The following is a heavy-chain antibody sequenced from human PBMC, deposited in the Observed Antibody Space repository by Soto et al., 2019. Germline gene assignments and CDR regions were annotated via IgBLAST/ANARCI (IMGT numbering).Heavy chain of an antibody. CDR2: INAGNGNT. D-gene: IGHD2-2*01. Sequence: QVQLVQSGAEVKKPGASVKVSCKASGYTFTSYAMHWVRQAPGPRREWMGWINAGNGNTKDSQKFQGRVTITRDTSASTAYMELSSLRSEDTAVYYCATAIADDAFDIWGRGTMVTVSS. J-gene: IGHJ3*02. CDR1: GYTFTSYA. CDR3: ATAIADDAFDI. V-gene: IGHV1-3*01.